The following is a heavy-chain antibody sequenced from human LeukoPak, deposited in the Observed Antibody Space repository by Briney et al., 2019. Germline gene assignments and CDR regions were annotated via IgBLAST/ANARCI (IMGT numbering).Heavy chain of an antibody. CDR2: IYYSGST. D-gene: IGHD1-26*01. V-gene: IGHV4-59*01. CDR3: ARGRGYAFDI. J-gene: IGHJ3*02. CDR1: CGSISSYY. Sequence: KASETLSLTCTVSCGSISSYYWSWIRQPPGKGLEWIGYIYYSGSTNYNPSLKSRVTISVDTPKNQFSLKLSSVTAADTAVYYCARGRGYAFDIWGQGTMVTVSS.